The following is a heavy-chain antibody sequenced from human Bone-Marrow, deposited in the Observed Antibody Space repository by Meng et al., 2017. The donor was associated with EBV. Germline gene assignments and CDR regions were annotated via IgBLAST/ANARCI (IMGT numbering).Heavy chain of an antibody. V-gene: IGHV3-11*01. D-gene: IGHD5/OR15-5a*01. J-gene: IGHJ4*02. CDR2: ISNSGGTT. Sequence: QVEVVGSGGGLVKPGGSLRLSCAASGFTFSDYYMSWIRQAPGKGLEWVSYISNSGGTTYYADSVKGRFTISRDNTKNSLYMQMNSLRDEDTAVYYCARRSTIYSGRFDFWGQGTLVTASS. CDR1: GFTFSDYY. CDR3: ARRSTIYSGRFDF.